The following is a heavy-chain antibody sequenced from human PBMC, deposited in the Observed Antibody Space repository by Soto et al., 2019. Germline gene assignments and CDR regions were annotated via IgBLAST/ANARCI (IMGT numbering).Heavy chain of an antibody. D-gene: IGHD1-7*01. J-gene: IGHJ6*02. V-gene: IGHV1-2*02. CDR3: ARKLDLRGSYYYYYDMDV. Sequence: ASVKVSCKASGYTFTDYYMHWVRQAPGQGLEWMGWINANSGGTNYAQKFQGRVTMTRDTSISTAYMELSRLRSDDTAVYYCARKLDLRGSYYYYYDMDVWGQGTTVTVSS. CDR1: GYTFTDYY. CDR2: INANSGGT.